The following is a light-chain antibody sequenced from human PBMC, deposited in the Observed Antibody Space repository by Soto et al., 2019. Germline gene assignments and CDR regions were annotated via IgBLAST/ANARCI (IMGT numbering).Light chain of an antibody. Sequence: EMVLTQSPATLSVSPVGRATLSCRSSQSVSTNLAWYQQKPGQAPRLLIYDASPRATAIPARFSGSGSGTEFTLTISSLQSEDFAVYYCQHHNTWPPVYTFGQGTKLDIK. J-gene: IGKJ2*01. CDR1: QSVSTN. CDR3: QHHNTWPPVYT. CDR2: DAS. V-gene: IGKV3D-15*01.